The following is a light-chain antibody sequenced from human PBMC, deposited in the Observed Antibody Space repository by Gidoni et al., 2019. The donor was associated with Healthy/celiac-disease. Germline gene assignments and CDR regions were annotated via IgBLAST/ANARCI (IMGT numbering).Light chain of an antibody. CDR2: DVS. Sequence: QSALTQPASVSGSPGQSITISCTGTSSDVGGYNYVSWYQQHPGKAPKFMIYDVSNRPSGVSNRFSGSKSGNTASLTISGLQAEDEADYNCSSYTIRAVVFGGGTKLTVL. CDR1: SSDVGGYNY. V-gene: IGLV2-14*03. CDR3: SSYTIRAVV. J-gene: IGLJ2*01.